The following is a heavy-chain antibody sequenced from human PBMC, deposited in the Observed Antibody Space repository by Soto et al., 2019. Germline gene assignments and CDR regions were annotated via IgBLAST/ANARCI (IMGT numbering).Heavy chain of an antibody. CDR2: TYYRSKWYS. CDR1: GDSVSGTSAA. CDR3: ARGSYYSGWV. Sequence: SQTLSLTCAISGDSVSGTSAAWSWIRQSPSRGLEWLGRTYYRSKWYSDYAVSVKSRITINPDTSKSQFSLQLNSVTPEDTAVYYCARGSYYSGWVWGQGTLVTVSS. V-gene: IGHV6-1*01. J-gene: IGHJ4*02. D-gene: IGHD6-19*01.